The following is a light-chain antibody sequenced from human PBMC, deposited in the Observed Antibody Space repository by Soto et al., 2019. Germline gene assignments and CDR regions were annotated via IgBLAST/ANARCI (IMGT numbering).Light chain of an antibody. J-gene: IGLJ3*02. CDR1: GSDVGGFNY. CDR3: CSYTSINTWV. Sequence: QSALTQPASVSGSPGQSIAISCTGTGSDVGGFNYVSWYQQYPGKAPQLMIYEVSNRPSGVSDRFSGSKSGNTASLTISGLQSEDEADYYCCSYTSINTWVFGGGTKLTVL. CDR2: EVS. V-gene: IGLV2-14*01.